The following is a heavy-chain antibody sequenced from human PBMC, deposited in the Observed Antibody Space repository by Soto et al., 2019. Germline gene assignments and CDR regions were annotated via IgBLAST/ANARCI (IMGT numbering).Heavy chain of an antibody. V-gene: IGHV1-69*06. CDR3: ARDTAHHYYGSGSYYYGMDV. CDR2: IIPIFGTA. Sequence: GASVKVSCKASGGTFSSYAISWVRQAPGQGLEWMGGIIPIFGTADYAQKFQGRVTITADKSTSTAYMELSSLRSEDTAVYYCARDTAHHYYGSGSYYYGMDVWGQGTTVTVSS. J-gene: IGHJ6*02. CDR1: GGTFSSYA. D-gene: IGHD3-10*01.